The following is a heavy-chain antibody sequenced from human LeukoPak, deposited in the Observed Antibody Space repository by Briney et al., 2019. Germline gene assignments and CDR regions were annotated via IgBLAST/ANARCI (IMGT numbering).Heavy chain of an antibody. CDR1: GFTFSSYG. J-gene: IGHJ4*02. D-gene: IGHD6-19*01. CDR2: ISYDGSNK. V-gene: IGHV3-30*18. CDR3: AKVLSSGWYYDY. Sequence: PGGSLRLSCAASGFTFSSYGMHWVRQAPGKGLEWVAVISYDGSNKYYADSVKGRFTISRDNSKNTLYLQMNSLRAEDTAVYYCAKVLSSGWYYDYWGQGTLVTVSS.